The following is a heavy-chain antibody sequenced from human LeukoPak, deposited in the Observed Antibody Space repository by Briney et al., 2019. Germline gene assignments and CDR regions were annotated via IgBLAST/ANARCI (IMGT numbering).Heavy chain of an antibody. CDR3: ARWRPHDAFDI. J-gene: IGHJ3*02. CDR1: GGSISSGDYY. V-gene: IGHV4-39*07. D-gene: IGHD3-3*01. CDR2: IYYSGST. Sequence: SETLSLTCTVSGGSISSGDYYWSWIRQPPGKGLEWIGSIYYSGSTNYNPSLKSRVTISVDTSKNQFSLKLSSVTAADTAVYYCARWRPHDAFDIWGQGTMVTVSS.